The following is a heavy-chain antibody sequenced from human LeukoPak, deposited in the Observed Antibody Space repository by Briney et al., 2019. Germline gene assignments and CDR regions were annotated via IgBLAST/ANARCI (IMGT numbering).Heavy chain of an antibody. J-gene: IGHJ6*02. CDR1: GYTFTSYY. CDR3: ARDSGNYHYDMDV. Sequence: ASVKVSCKASGYTFTSYYMNWVRQAPGQGLEWMGINFFHDGTTSNTQKFPGRLTMTRDTSTSTVYMELSSLRSEDTAVYYCARDSGNYHYDMDVWGQGTTVIVSS. D-gene: IGHD3-10*01. V-gene: IGHV1-46*01. CDR2: NFFHDGTT.